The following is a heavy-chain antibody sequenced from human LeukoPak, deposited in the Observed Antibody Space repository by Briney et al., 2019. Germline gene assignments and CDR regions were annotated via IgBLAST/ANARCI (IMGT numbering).Heavy chain of an antibody. CDR1: GFTFSDYY. CDR2: ISSSGSTI. D-gene: IGHD3-22*01. CDR3: ARDKGSYYDSSGSHNWFDP. V-gene: IGHV3-11*01. Sequence: GGSLRLPCAASGFTFSDYYMSWIRQAPGKGLEWVSYISSSGSTIYYADSVKGRFTISRDNAKNSLYLQMNSLRAEDTAVYYCARDKGSYYDSSGSHNWFDPWGQGTLVTVSS. J-gene: IGHJ5*02.